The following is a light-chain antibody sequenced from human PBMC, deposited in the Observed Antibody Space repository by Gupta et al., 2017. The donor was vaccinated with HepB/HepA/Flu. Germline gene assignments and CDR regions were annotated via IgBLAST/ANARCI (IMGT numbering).Light chain of an antibody. J-gene: IGKJ3*01. V-gene: IGKV1-12*01. CDR1: HDITNW. CDR2: AAS. CDR3: QQANSFPFT. Sequence: DLQMTQSPSSVSASVGDRVTITCRASHDITNWLAWYQQKPGKAPKLLIYAASSLQSGVPSKFSGSGSGTLFTLTISSLQPEDSATYFCQQANSFPFTFGPGTKVDIK.